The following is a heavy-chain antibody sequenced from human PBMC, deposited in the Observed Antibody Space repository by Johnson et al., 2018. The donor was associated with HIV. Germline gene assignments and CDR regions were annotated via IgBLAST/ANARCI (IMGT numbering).Heavy chain of an antibody. CDR2: ISYDGSNK. CDR3: ARGRKDIGAADGLDNDAFDV. D-gene: IGHD6-13*01. V-gene: IGHV3-30-3*01. Sequence: QVQLVESGGGVVQPGRSLRLYCAASGFIFNDYPMYWVRQPPGKGLEWVAVISYDGSNKYYADSARGRFTISRDISKNTLFLQMDSLRPDDTALYYCARGRKDIGAADGLDNDAFDVWGQGTLVTVSS. CDR1: GFIFNDYP. J-gene: IGHJ3*01.